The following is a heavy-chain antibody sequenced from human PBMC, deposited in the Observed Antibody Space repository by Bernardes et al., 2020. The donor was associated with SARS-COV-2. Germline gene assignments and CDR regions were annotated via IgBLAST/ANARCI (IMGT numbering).Heavy chain of an antibody. Sequence: RGSLRPSCATSGFNFNTYVMHWVRQAPGKGLEWVAVIWYDGSHEYGTDNYYAESVKGRFTISRDSSTSTVYLQMSSLRADETGVYYCARDWYSGGCYPDYRGPGTLVRVAS. D-gene: IGHD1-26*01. CDR3: ARDWYSGGCYPDY. CDR2: IWYDGSHEYGTDN. CDR1: GFNFNTYV. J-gene: IGHJ4*02. V-gene: IGHV3-33*01.